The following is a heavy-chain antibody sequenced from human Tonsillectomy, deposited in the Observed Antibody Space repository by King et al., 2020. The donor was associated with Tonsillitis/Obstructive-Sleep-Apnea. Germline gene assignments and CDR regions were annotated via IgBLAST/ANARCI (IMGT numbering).Heavy chain of an antibody. CDR1: DDSINNNNYY. J-gene: IGHJ3*02. V-gene: IGHV4-39*01. Sequence: QLQESGPGLVKPSETLSLTCTVSDDSINNNNYYWGWIRQPPGKGLEWLGSTDYSATTYYNPSLKSRVTISVHTSENQFSLKLSSVTAADTAVYYCARRLTAATIRVGVDMWGQGTMVTVSS. D-gene: IGHD4-17*01. CDR3: ARRLTAATIRVGVDM. CDR2: TDYSATT.